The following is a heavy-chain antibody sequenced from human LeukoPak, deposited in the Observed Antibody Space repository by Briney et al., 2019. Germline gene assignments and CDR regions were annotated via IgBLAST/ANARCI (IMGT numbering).Heavy chain of an antibody. CDR2: MNPNSGNT. CDR1: GYTFTSYD. Sequence: GASVKVSCKASGYTFTSYDINWVRQATGQGLEWMGWMNPNSGNTGYAQKFQGRVTMTRDTSISTAYMELSRLRSDDTAMYYCARGIRGLRLGELSAIPYYWGQGTLVTVSS. V-gene: IGHV1-8*01. J-gene: IGHJ4*02. CDR3: ARGIRGLRLGELSAIPYY. D-gene: IGHD3-16*02.